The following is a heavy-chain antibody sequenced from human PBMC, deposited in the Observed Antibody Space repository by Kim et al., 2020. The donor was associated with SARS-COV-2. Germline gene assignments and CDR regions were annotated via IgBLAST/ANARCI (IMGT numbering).Heavy chain of an antibody. CDR2: FDYSGTT. Sequence: SETLSLTCTVSGGSISNFHWTWIRQPPGKGLEWVATFDYSGTTYYNPSLKTRVTLSVDTSKTQFFMNLNSVTTADTAVYYCARASLGTTSPYYYNYYYIDVWGTGTTVTVSS. CDR1: GGSISNFH. CDR3: ARASLGTTSPYYYNYYYIDV. V-gene: IGHV4-59*01. D-gene: IGHD1-1*01. J-gene: IGHJ6*03.